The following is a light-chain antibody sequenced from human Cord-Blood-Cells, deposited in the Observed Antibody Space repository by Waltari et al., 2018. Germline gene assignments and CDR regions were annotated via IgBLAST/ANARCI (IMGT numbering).Light chain of an antibody. CDR1: TLGDKY. J-gene: IGLJ3*02. CDR3: QAWDSSMGV. CDR2: QDS. Sequence: SYELTQPPSASVSPGQTASITCSGDTLGDKYARWYQQKPGQSPVLVIYQDSKRPSGIPERFSGSNSWNTATLTISGTQAMDEADYYCQAWDSSMGVFGGGTKLTVL. V-gene: IGLV3-1*01.